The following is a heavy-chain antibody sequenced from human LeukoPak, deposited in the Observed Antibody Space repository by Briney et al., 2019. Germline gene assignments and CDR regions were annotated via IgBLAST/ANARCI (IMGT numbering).Heavy chain of an antibody. J-gene: IGHJ5*02. CDR3: ARGDIDH. CDR2: IHPNDGGT. CDR1: GYTFNIYY. Sequence: ASVKVSCKTSGYTFNIYYVQWVRQAPGQGLEWMGVIHPNDGGTTYAQKFQGRIIMTSDTSTSTIYMELSSLKSDDTAVYYCARGDIDHWGQGTLVTVPS. D-gene: IGHD2-15*01. V-gene: IGHV1-46*02.